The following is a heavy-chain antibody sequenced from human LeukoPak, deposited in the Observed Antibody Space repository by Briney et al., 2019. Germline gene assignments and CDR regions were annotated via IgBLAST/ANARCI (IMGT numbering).Heavy chain of an antibody. CDR3: ARAVGGYDYYYYMDV. Sequence: SETLSLTCTVSGGSISSSSYYWGWIRQPPGKGLEWIGSIYYSGNTYYNPSLKSRVTISVDRSKNQFSLKLSSVTAADTAVYYCARAVGGYDYYYYMDVWGKGTTVTVSS. CDR1: GGSISSSSYY. CDR2: IYYSGNT. D-gene: IGHD3-10*01. J-gene: IGHJ6*03. V-gene: IGHV4-39*07.